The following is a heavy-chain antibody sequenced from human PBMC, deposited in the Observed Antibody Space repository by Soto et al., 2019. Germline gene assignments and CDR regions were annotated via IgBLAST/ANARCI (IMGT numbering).Heavy chain of an antibody. CDR1: GGSISSGGYY. CDR3: ARGIKGRGGVMYNWFDP. V-gene: IGHV4-31*03. J-gene: IGHJ5*02. Sequence: SETLSLTCTVSGGSISSGGYYWSWIRQHPGKGLEWIGYIYYSGSTYYNPSLKSRVTISVDTSKNQFSLKLSSVTAADTAVYYCARGIKGRGGVMYNWFDPWGQGTLVTVSS. CDR2: IYYSGST. D-gene: IGHD2-8*02.